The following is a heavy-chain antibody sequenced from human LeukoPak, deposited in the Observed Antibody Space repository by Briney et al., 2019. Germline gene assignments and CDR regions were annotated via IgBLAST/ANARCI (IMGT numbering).Heavy chain of an antibody. CDR3: AHKGRGSGSYNM. Sequence: SGPTLVKPTQTLTLTCTFSGFSLSTTGVGVGWIRQSPGKALEWLAVNYWNDDKSYSPSLKSRLTITKDTSKNQVVLIMTNMDPVDTATYYCAHKGRGSGSYNMWGQGTLVTVSS. CDR2: NYWNDDK. J-gene: IGHJ4*02. CDR1: GFSLSTTGVG. V-gene: IGHV2-5*01. D-gene: IGHD3-10*01.